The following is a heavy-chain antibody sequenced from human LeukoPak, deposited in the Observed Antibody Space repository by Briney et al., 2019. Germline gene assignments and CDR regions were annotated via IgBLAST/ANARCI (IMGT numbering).Heavy chain of an antibody. CDR1: GFTFSDYY. CDR3: AVPLAGGLAPEGY. V-gene: IGHV3-11*04. J-gene: IGHJ4*02. Sequence: GGSLRLSCAASGFTFSDYYMSWIRQAPGKGLEWVSYTSSSGSTIYYADSVKGRFTISRDNAKNSLYLQMNGLRAEDTAVYYCAVPLAGGLAPEGYWGQGTLVTVSS. D-gene: IGHD1-14*01. CDR2: TSSSGSTI.